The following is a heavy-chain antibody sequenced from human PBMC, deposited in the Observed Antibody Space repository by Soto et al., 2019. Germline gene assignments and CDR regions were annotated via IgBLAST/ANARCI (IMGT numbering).Heavy chain of an antibody. J-gene: IGHJ6*02. D-gene: IGHD5-12*01. Sequence: SETLSLTCTVSGGSISSGGYYWSWIRQHPGKGLEWIGYIYYSGSTYYNPSLKSRVTISVDTSKNQFSLKLSSVTAADTAVYYCARDGGTITRYYYYGMDVWGQGTTVTV. CDR3: ARDGGTITRYYYYGMDV. V-gene: IGHV4-31*03. CDR2: IYYSGST. CDR1: GGSISSGGYY.